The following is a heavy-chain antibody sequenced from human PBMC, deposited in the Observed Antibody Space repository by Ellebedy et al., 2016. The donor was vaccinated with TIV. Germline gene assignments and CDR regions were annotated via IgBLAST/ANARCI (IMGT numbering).Heavy chain of an antibody. J-gene: IGHJ5*02. CDR2: ISYDGRNT. D-gene: IGHD2-2*02. CDR1: AFAFNTYG. CDR3: VRYTDRNDFKGDL. Sequence: GESLKISXGASAFAFNTYGMHWVRQAPGKGLEWVAVISYDGRNTFYADSVKGRFAISRDNTKNMVYLQMNSLRGDDTALYYCVRYTDRNDFKGDLWGQGTLVTVSS. V-gene: IGHV3-30*03.